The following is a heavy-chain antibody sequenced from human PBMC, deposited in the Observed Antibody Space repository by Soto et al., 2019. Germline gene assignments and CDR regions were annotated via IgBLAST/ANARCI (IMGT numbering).Heavy chain of an antibody. CDR2: FNADNGNP. J-gene: IGHJ5*02. CDR3: ARATPLWFDP. V-gene: IGHV1-3*01. Sequence: QVQLVQSGAEVKKPGASVKVSCKASGYTFTSYAMQWVRQAPGQSLEWLGWFNADNGNPKYSQKFQARVNITRATSESTAYMELCSVRSEDRGVYYSARATPLWFDPWGQGTLVNVSS. CDR1: GYTFTSYA.